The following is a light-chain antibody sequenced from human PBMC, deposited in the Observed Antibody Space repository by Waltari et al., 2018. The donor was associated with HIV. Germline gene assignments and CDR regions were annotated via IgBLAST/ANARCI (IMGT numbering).Light chain of an antibody. CDR1: ALPKQY. CDR2: KDS. Sequence: SYELTQPPSVSVSPGQTARITCSGDALPKQYAYWYQQKPGQAPVLVIYKDSGRPSGIPERFSGSSSGTTVTLTISGGQAEDEADYYCQSADSSGTYQVFGGGTKLTVL. V-gene: IGLV3-25*03. J-gene: IGLJ2*01. CDR3: QSADSSGTYQV.